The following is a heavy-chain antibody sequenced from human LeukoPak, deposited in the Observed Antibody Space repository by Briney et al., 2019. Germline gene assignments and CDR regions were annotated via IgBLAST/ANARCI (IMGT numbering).Heavy chain of an antibody. V-gene: IGHV4-38-2*01. Sequence: PSETLSLTCAVSGYSISSGYYWGWFRQPPGKGPEWIGCIYHSGTTYYNPSLKSRVTISVDTSKNQFSLLISSVTAADTAVYYCARQGGSNGPYYYFYMDVWGKGTTVTVSS. D-gene: IGHD6-25*01. CDR1: GYSISSGYY. J-gene: IGHJ6*03. CDR3: ARQGGSNGPYYYFYMDV. CDR2: IYHSGTT.